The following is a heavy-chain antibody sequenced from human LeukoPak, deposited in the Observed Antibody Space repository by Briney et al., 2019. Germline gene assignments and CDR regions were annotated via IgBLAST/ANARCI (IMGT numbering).Heavy chain of an antibody. Sequence: GGSLRLSCAVSGFTFSSSAMNWVRQAPGKGLEWVSVISGSGGTTYYAGSVKGRFTISRDNSKNTLFLQMNSLRAEDTAVYYCATGHFTIFGVSYGMDVWGQGTTVTVSS. D-gene: IGHD3-3*01. CDR2: ISGSGGTT. CDR1: GFTFSSSA. J-gene: IGHJ6*02. CDR3: ATGHFTIFGVSYGMDV. V-gene: IGHV3-23*01.